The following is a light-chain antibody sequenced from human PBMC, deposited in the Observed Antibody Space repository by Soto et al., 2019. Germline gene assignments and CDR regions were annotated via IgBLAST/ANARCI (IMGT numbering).Light chain of an antibody. CDR3: QQSYSTPTWT. Sequence: EIQMTQSPSSLSASVGDRVTITCRASQSISDYLNWYQQKPGKAPKLMIYAAYSLLSGVPSRFSGSGSGTVFTLTITSLQPEDFASYYCQQSYSTPTWTXGQGTKVDIK. CDR1: QSISDY. CDR2: AAY. V-gene: IGKV1-39*01. J-gene: IGKJ1*01.